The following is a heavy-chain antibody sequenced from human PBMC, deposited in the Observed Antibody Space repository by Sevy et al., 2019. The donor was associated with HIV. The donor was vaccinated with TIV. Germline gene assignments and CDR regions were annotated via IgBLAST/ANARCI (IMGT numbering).Heavy chain of an antibody. CDR2: FYYSRST. CDR1: GGSMSGYY. V-gene: IGHV4-59*01. J-gene: IGHJ6*02. Sequence: SETLFLTCTVSGGSMSGYYWSWIRQPPGKGLEWIGYFYYSRSTNYNPSLKSRVTISVDTSRNHSSLKLRSVTAADTAVYYCARASPEYYYGLDVWGHGTTVTVSS. CDR3: ARASPEYYYGLDV.